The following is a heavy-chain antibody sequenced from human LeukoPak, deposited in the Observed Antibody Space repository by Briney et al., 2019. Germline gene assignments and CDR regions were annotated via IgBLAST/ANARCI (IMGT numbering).Heavy chain of an antibody. CDR1: GGTFSSYA. CDR3: ARDIGGPSLFGVVSNWFDP. CDR2: IIPILGIA. Sequence: ASVKVSCKASGGTFSSYAIIWVRQAPGQGLEWMGRIIPILGIANYAQKFQGRVTITADKSTSTAYMELSSLRSEDTAVYYCARDIGGPSLFGVVSNWFDPWGQGTLVTVSS. V-gene: IGHV1-69*04. D-gene: IGHD3-3*01. J-gene: IGHJ5*02.